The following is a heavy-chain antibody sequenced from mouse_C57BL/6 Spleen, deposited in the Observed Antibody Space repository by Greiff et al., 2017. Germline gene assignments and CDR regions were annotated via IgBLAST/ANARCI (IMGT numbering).Heavy chain of an antibody. CDR1: GYAFSSSW. V-gene: IGHV1-82*01. CDR2: IYPGDGDT. J-gene: IGHJ4*01. CDR3: ARSRSGIYAMDY. Sequence: VQLQQSGPELVKPGASVKISCQASGYAFSSSWMNWVKQRPGKGLEWIGRIYPGDGDTNYNGKFKGKATLTADKSSSTAYMQLSSLTSEDSAVYFCARSRSGIYAMDYWGQGTSVTVSS.